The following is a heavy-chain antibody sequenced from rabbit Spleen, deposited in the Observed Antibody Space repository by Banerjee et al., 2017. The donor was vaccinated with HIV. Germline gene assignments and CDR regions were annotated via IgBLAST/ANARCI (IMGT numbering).Heavy chain of an antibody. D-gene: IGHD6-1*01. J-gene: IGHJ4*01. Sequence: QEQLVESGGGLVQPEGSLTLTCTASGFSFTSNDYMCWVRQAPGKGLEWIACIYTGSSGSTYYASWAKGRSTISKTSSTTVTLQMTSLTAADTATYFCARSYGIDYSYALDLWGPGTLVTVS. CDR3: ARSYGIDYSYALDL. CDR2: IYTGSSGST. V-gene: IGHV1S45*01. CDR1: GFSFTSNDY.